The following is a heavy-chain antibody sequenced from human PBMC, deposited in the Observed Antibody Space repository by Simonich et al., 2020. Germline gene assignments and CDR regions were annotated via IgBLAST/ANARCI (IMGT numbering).Heavy chain of an antibody. CDR2: INHSGST. V-gene: IGHV4-34*01. CDR3: SRGKGWKNAFDI. D-gene: IGHD1-1*01. Sequence: QVQLQQWGAGLLKPSETLSPTCAVYGGSFSGYYWSWIRQPPGKGLEWIGEINHSGSTNYNPSLKSRVTRSGDTSKNQFSLKLSSVTDADTAVYYCSRGKGWKNAFDIWGQGTMVTVSS. J-gene: IGHJ3*02. CDR1: GGSFSGYY.